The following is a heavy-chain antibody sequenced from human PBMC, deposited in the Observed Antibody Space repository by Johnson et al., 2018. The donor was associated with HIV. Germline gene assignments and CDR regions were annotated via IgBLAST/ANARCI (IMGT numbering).Heavy chain of an antibody. V-gene: IGHV3-30*04. CDR3: ARIPGSGWEHDAFDI. J-gene: IGHJ3*02. D-gene: IGHD6-19*01. CDR1: GFTFSSYA. Sequence: VQLVESGGGVVQPGRSLRLSCAASGFTFSSYAMHWVRQAPGTGLEWVAVISYDGSNKYYADSVKGRFTISRDNSKNTLFLQMDSLRADDTAVYYCARIPGSGWEHDAFDIWGQGTLVTVSS. CDR2: ISYDGSNK.